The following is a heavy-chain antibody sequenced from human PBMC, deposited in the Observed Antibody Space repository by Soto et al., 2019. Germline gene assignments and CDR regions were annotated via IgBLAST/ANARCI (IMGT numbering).Heavy chain of an antibody. V-gene: IGHV3-23*01. Sequence: EVQLLGSGGGLVQPGGSLRLSCVASGFTFSSYAMTWVRQAPGKGLEWVSGSSGSGRSTYYADSVKGRFTISRDNSKNTLYLQMNSLRAEDTAVYYCAKGKDEYSSSAFDHWGQGILVTVSS. CDR3: AKGKDEYSSSAFDH. D-gene: IGHD6-6*01. J-gene: IGHJ4*02. CDR1: GFTFSSYA. CDR2: SSGSGRST.